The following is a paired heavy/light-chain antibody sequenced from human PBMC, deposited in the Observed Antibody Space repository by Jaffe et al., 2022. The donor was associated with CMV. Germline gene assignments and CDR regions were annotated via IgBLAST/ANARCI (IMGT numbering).Light chain of an antibody. Sequence: QSALTQPASVSGSPGQSITISCTGTSSDVGGYNYVSWYQQHPGKAPKLMIYDVSNRPSGVSNRFSGSKSGNTASLTISGLQAEDEADYYCSSYTSSSTLVFGTGTKVTVL. V-gene: IGLV2-14*03. CDR1: SSDVGGYNY. J-gene: IGLJ1*01. CDR3: SSYTSSSTLV. CDR2: DVS.
Heavy chain of an antibody. CDR1: GGSISSYY. V-gene: IGHV4-59*01. D-gene: IGHD3-10*01. CDR2: IYYSGST. Sequence: QVQLQESGPGLVKPSETLSLTCTVSGGSISSYYWSWIRQPPGKGLEWIGYIYYSGSTNYNPSLKSRVTISVDTSKNQFSLKLSSVTAADTAVYYCARLYGSGSLRQASYYYYYYMDVWGKGTTVTVSS. J-gene: IGHJ6*03. CDR3: ARLYGSGSLRQASYYYYYYMDV.